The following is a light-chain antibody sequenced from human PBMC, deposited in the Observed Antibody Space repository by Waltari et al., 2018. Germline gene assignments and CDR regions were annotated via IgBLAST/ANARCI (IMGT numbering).Light chain of an antibody. CDR3: STWDSSLSGWV. CDR1: SNNVGNLG. Sequence: QAGLTQPPSVSKALRQTATLTCPGNSNNVGNLGAAWLQQHQGHPPKLVSYRNTARPSGISERFSASRSGNTASLTIAGLEAEDEADYYCSTWDSSLSGWVFGGGTKLTVL. V-gene: IGLV10-54*04. CDR2: RNT. J-gene: IGLJ3*02.